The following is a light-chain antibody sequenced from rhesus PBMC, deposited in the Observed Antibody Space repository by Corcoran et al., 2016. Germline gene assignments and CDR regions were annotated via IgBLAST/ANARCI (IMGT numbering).Light chain of an antibody. CDR2: KAS. J-gene: IGKJ1*01. Sequence: DIQMTQSPSSLSASVGDRVTITCRASQDISSWLAWYQQKPGKAPKLLVYKASKLQSGVSSRFRGGGSGADLTLTISSLQPEDFATYYCQQYKSAPRTFGQGTKVEI. V-gene: IGKV1-21*01. CDR3: QQYKSAPRT. CDR1: QDISSW.